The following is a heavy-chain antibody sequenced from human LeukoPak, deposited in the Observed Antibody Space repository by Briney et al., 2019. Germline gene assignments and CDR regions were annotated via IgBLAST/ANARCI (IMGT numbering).Heavy chain of an antibody. Sequence: GGSLRLSCAASGFTFSSYAMSWVRQAPGKGLEWVSAISGSGGSTYYADSVKGRFTISRDNSKNTLYLQMNSLRAEDTAVYYCARDLGITMVRANFDYWGQGTLVTVSS. CDR1: GFTFSSYA. V-gene: IGHV3-23*01. CDR2: ISGSGGST. D-gene: IGHD3-10*01. J-gene: IGHJ4*02. CDR3: ARDLGITMVRANFDY.